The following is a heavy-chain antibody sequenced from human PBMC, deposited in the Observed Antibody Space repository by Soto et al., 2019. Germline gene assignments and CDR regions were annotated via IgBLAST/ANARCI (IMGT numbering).Heavy chain of an antibody. CDR1: GYKFTSSW. CDR3: ARKDKSGYFNWFDP. Sequence: GESLKISCRTSGYKFTSSWVAWVRQKPGKGLEWMGIIFPSDSDTRYSPSFQGQVTISADRSTSTVFLQWASLKASDTAVYFCARKDKSGYFNWFDPWGQGTLVTVSS. V-gene: IGHV5-51*01. J-gene: IGHJ5*02. D-gene: IGHD3-22*01. CDR2: IFPSDSDT.